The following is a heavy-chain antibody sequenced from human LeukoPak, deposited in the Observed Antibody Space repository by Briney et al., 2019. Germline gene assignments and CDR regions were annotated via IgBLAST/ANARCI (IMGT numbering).Heavy chain of an antibody. D-gene: IGHD5-12*01. J-gene: IGHJ4*02. Sequence: ASVKVSCKASGGTFSSYAISWVRQAPGQGLEWMGWISAYNGNTNYAQKLQGRVAMTTDTSTSTAYMELRSLRSDDTAVYYCARTVSGYDLGYYFDYWGQGTLVTVSS. CDR3: ARTVSGYDLGYYFDY. V-gene: IGHV1-18*01. CDR1: GGTFSSYA. CDR2: ISAYNGNT.